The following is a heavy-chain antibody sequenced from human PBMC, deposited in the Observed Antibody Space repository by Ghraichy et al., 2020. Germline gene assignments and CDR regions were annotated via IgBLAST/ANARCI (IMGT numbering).Heavy chain of an antibody. CDR1: GLTVSGDY. Sequence: GGSLRLSCAASGLTVSGDYMSWVRQAPGKGLEWVSLIYSGGNTKYADSVRGRFTISRDNSKNTLYLQMNSLRAEDTAIYYCAGRTQASYYHGLDVWGQGTTVTVSS. V-gene: IGHV3-53*01. CDR2: IYSGGNT. J-gene: IGHJ6*02. CDR3: AGRTQASYYHGLDV.